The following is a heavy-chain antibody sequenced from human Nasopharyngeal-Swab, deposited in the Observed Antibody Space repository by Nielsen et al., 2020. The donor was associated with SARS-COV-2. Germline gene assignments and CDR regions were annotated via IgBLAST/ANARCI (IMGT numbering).Heavy chain of an antibody. D-gene: IGHD2-2*01. Sequence: WIRQPPGKGLVWIVEVSQGGCTNYNPSLKNRVTNPVATPKNQFSLKLSSVTAAETAVYYCARGGAGVVPSPVLGLGPYYSYYYMDVWGKGTTVTVSS. V-gene: IGHV4-34*01. J-gene: IGHJ6*03. CDR2: VSQGGCT. CDR3: ARGGAGVVPSPVLGLGPYYSYYYMDV.